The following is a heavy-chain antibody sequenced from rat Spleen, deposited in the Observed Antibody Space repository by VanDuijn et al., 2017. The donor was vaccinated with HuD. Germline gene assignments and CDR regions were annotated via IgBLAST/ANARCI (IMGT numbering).Heavy chain of an antibody. CDR3: AKEGDGGYSSYPNWFAY. V-gene: IGHV2-30*01. CDR1: GFSLTSYN. D-gene: IGHD1-8*01. Sequence: QVQLKESGPGLVQPSQTLSLTCTVSGFSLTSYNVHWVRQTTGKGLEWMGVIWTGGSTAYNSLLKSRLSISRDTSKSQVFLKMNSLQTEDTATYYCAKEGDGGYSSYPNWFAYWGQGTLVTVSS. CDR2: IWTGGST. J-gene: IGHJ3*01.